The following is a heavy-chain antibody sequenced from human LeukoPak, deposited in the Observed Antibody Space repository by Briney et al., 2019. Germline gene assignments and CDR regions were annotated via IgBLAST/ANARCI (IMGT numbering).Heavy chain of an antibody. CDR2: IRSKANSYAT. J-gene: IGHJ4*02. Sequence: PGGSLRLTCAASGFTFSGSAMHWVRQASGKGLEWVGRIRSKANSYATAYAASVEGRFTISRDDSKNTAYLQMNSLKTEDTAVYYCTRPFYCSSTSCYEDYWGQGTLVTVSS. V-gene: IGHV3-73*01. CDR1: GFTFSGSA. D-gene: IGHD2-2*01. CDR3: TRPFYCSSTSCYEDY.